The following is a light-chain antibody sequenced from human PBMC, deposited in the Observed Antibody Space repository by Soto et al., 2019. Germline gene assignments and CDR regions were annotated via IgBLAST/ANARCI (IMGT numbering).Light chain of an antibody. V-gene: IGLV1-40*01. J-gene: IGLJ3*02. CDR2: GNS. Sequence: QSVLTQPPSVSGAPGQRVTISCTGSSSNIGAGYDVHWYQQLPGTAPKLLIYGNSNRPSGVPDRFSGSKSGTSASLAITGLQAGDESDYYGQSYDSSLSGWVFGGGPKLTVL. CDR3: QSYDSSLSGWV. CDR1: SSNIGAGYD.